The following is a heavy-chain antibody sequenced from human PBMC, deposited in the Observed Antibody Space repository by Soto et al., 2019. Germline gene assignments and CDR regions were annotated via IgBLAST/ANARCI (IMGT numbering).Heavy chain of an antibody. CDR1: GFTFSSYG. J-gene: IGHJ4*02. V-gene: IGHV3-30*18. D-gene: IGHD2-15*01. Sequence: QVQLVKSGGGVVQPGRSLRLSCAASGFTFSSYGMHWVRQAPGKGLEWVAVISYDGSNKYYADSVKGRFTISRDNSKNTLYLQMNSLRAEDTAVYYCAKDKGYCSGGSCYSSNYYFDYWGQGTLVTVSS. CDR2: ISYDGSNK. CDR3: AKDKGYCSGGSCYSSNYYFDY.